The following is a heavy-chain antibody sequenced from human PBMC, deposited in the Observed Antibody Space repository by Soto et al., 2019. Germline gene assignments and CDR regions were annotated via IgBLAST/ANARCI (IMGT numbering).Heavy chain of an antibody. CDR2: IKSKTDGGTS. CDR1: GITFSDAW. CDR3: AANGLDI. J-gene: IGHJ3*02. Sequence: LRLSCAASGITFSDAWMSWVRQAPGKGLEWVGRIKSKTDGGTSDYAAPVKGRFTISRDDSKDTLYLQMNTLKNEDTAVYYCAANGLDIWGQGTMVTVSS. D-gene: IGHD2-8*01. V-gene: IGHV3-15*01.